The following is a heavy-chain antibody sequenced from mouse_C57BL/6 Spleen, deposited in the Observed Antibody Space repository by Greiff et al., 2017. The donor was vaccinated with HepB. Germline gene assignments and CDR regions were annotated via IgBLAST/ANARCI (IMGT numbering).Heavy chain of an antibody. D-gene: IGHD4-1*01. J-gene: IGHJ2*01. V-gene: IGHV3-8*01. CDR2: ISYSGST. CDR3: ARSGLGTGTFDY. Sequence: VQLKESGPGLAKPSQTLSLTCSVTGYSITSDYWNWIRKFPGNKLEYMGYISYSGSTYYNPTFKSRISITRETSKNQYYLQLNSVTTEDTATDYCARSGLGTGTFDYWGQGTTLTVSS. CDR1: GYSITSDY.